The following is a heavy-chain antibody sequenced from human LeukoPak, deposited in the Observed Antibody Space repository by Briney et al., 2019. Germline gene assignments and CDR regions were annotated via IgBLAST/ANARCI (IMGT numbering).Heavy chain of an antibody. V-gene: IGHV3-23*01. D-gene: IGHD6-13*01. Sequence: GGSLRLSCAASGFTFSSYAMSWVRQAPGKGLEWVSAISGSGGSTYYADSVKGRFTISRDNSKNTLCLQMNSLRAEDTAVYYCATWIAAAGPPFDYWGQGTLVTVSS. J-gene: IGHJ4*02. CDR2: ISGSGGST. CDR1: GFTFSSYA. CDR3: ATWIAAAGPPFDY.